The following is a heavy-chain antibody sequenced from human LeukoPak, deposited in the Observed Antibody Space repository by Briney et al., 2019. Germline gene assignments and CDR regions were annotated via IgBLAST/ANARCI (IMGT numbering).Heavy chain of an antibody. CDR1: GYTFTGYY. Sequence: ASVKVSCKASGYTFTGYYMHWVRQAPGQGLEWMGRTNPNSGGTNYAQKFQGRVTMTRDTSISTAYMELSRLRSDDTAVYYCASHYYDSSGQHDDWGQGTLVTVSS. D-gene: IGHD3-22*01. V-gene: IGHV1-2*06. CDR3: ASHYYDSSGQHDD. J-gene: IGHJ4*02. CDR2: TNPNSGGT.